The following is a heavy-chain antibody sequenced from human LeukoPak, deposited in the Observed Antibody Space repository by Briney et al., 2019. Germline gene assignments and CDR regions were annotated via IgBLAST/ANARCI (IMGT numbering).Heavy chain of an antibody. CDR1: GFTFSSYA. CDR3: ARGIVVVAAKGELLDY. J-gene: IGHJ4*02. D-gene: IGHD2-15*01. Sequence: SGGSLRLSCAASGFTFSSYAMHWVRQAPGKGLEWVAVISYDGSNKYYAASVKGRFTISRDNSKNTLYLQMNSLRAEDTAVYYCARGIVVVAAKGELLDYWGQGTLVTVSP. CDR2: ISYDGSNK. V-gene: IGHV3-30-3*01.